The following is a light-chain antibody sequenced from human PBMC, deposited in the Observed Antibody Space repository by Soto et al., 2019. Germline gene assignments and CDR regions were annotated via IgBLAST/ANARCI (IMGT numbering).Light chain of an antibody. CDR1: SGHSNYA. CDR2: LNSDGSH. V-gene: IGLV4-69*01. CDR3: QTWGSGIVV. Sequence: QPVLTQSPSASASLGASVKLTCTLSSGHSNYAIAWHQQQSEKGPRYLMKLNSDGSHSKGDGIPDRFSGSSSGADRYLTSSSLQSEDEADYYCQTWGSGIVVFGGGTKLTVL. J-gene: IGLJ2*01.